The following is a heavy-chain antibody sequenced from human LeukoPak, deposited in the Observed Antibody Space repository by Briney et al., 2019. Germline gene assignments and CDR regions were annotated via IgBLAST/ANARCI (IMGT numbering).Heavy chain of an antibody. J-gene: IGHJ4*02. V-gene: IGHV1-69*06. CDR1: GGTFSSYA. D-gene: IGHD3-10*01. CDR2: IIPIFGTA. Sequence: ASVKVSCKASGGTFSSYAISWVRQAPGQGLEWMGGIIPIFGTANYAQKFQGRVTITAGKSTSTAYMELSSLRSEDTAVYYCARVAGSGSYYSDYWGQGTLVTVSS. CDR3: ARVAGSGSYYSDY.